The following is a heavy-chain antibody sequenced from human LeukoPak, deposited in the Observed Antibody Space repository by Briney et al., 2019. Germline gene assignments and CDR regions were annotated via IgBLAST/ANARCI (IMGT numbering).Heavy chain of an antibody. V-gene: IGHV3-30-3*01. D-gene: IGHD2-21*02. CDR3: ARWTSCGGDCHILDY. CDR1: GFTFSNYA. Sequence: GGSLRLSCAATGFTFSNYAMHWVRQAPGKGLEWVAVISYDGSNKFHADSVKGRFTISRDNSKNTLFLQMSRLTAEDTALYYCARWTSCGGDCHILDYWGQGILVTVSS. CDR2: ISYDGSNK. J-gene: IGHJ4*02.